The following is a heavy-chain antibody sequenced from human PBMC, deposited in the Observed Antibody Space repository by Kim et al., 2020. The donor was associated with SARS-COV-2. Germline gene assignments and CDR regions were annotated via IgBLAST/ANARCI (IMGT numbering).Heavy chain of an antibody. CDR3: AKDLDYYDSSGEIFSYYFDY. CDR1: GFTFSSYA. Sequence: GGSLRLSCAASGFTFSSYAMSWVRQAPGKGLEWVSAISGSGGSTYYADSVKGRFTISRDNSKNTLYLQMNSLRAEDTAVYYCAKDLDYYDSSGEIFSYYFDYWGQGTLVTVSS. V-gene: IGHV3-23*01. D-gene: IGHD3-22*01. CDR2: ISGSGGST. J-gene: IGHJ4*02.